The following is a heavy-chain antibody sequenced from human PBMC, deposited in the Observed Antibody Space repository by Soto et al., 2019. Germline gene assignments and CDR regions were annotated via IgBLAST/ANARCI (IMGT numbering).Heavy chain of an antibody. Sequence: QVQLQESGTGLVEPSGPLSLTCNVYDGSINNGDWCSWVRQPPGKGLEGIGEVYHNGNTNYNASLKSRITVSGDKSRNQFSLRLTSVAPADTAVYYSATRDIVGPTYWGQGTPVTVSS. CDR2: VYHNGNT. D-gene: IGHD1-26*01. CDR3: ATRDIVGPTY. V-gene: IGHV4-4*02. CDR1: DGSINNGDW. J-gene: IGHJ4*02.